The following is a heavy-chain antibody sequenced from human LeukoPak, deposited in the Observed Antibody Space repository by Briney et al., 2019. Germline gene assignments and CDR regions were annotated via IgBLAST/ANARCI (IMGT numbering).Heavy chain of an antibody. V-gene: IGHV4-59*08. D-gene: IGHD6-19*01. J-gene: IGHJ4*02. Sequence: PSETLSLTCTVSGGSISSYYWSWIRQPPGKGLEWIGYIYYSGSTNYNPSLKSRVTISVDTSKNQFSLKLSSVTAAGTAVYYCARHSGIAVAGADFDYWGQGTLVTVSS. CDR3: ARHSGIAVAGADFDY. CDR1: GGSISSYY. CDR2: IYYSGST.